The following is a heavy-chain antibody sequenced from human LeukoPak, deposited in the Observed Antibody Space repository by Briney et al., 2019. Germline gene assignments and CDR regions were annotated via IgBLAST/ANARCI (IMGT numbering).Heavy chain of an antibody. CDR2: TYYRSRWYN. Sequence: SQTLSLTCAISGDSVSSNSAAWNWIRQSPSRGLEWLGRTYYRSRWYNDYAVSVKSRITINPDTSKNQFSLQLNSVTPEDTAVYYCARVPTGDFDWLRGYFDYWGQGTLVTVSS. D-gene: IGHD3-9*01. J-gene: IGHJ4*02. V-gene: IGHV6-1*01. CDR1: GDSVSSNSAA. CDR3: ARVPTGDFDWLRGYFDY.